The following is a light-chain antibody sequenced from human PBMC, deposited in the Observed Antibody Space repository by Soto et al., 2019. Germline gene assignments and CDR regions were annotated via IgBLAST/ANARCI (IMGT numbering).Light chain of an antibody. V-gene: IGLV1-40*01. CDR1: TSNIGAGSD. J-gene: IGLJ1*01. CDR2: SNS. Sequence: QSVLTQPPSVSGAPGQRVTISCTGTTSNIGAGSDIHWYQQLPGKAPKLLIYSNSHRPSGVPSRFSGSKSGTSASLAITGLQAEDEGDYYCQYYDTSLSGLSAIYVFGSGTKVTV. CDR3: QYYDTSLSGLSAIYV.